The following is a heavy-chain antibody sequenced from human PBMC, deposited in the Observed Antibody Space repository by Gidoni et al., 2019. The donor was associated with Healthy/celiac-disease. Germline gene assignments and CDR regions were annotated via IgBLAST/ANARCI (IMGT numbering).Heavy chain of an antibody. D-gene: IGHD2-2*01. J-gene: IGHJ4*02. CDR1: GFTFGDYA. V-gene: IGHV3-49*05. Sequence: EVQLVESGGGLVKPGRSLRLSCTASGFTFGDYAMSWFRQAPGKGLEWVGFIRSKAYGGTTEYAASVKGRFTISRDDSKSIAYLQMNSLKTEDTAVYYCTRSLVVPYYFDYWGQGTLVTVSS. CDR3: TRSLVVPYYFDY. CDR2: IRSKAYGGTT.